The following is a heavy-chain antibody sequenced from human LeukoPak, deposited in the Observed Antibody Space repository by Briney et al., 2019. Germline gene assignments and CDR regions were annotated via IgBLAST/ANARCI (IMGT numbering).Heavy chain of an antibody. V-gene: IGHV4-61*05. CDR1: GGSISSSSYY. J-gene: IGHJ2*01. Sequence: SETLSLTCTVSGGSISSSSYYCGWIRQPPGKGLEWIGYIYYSGSTNYNPSLKSRVTISVYTSKNQFSLKLSYVTAANTAVHYCARMHMGDCYGWYFYLWGRGTLVTVSS. CDR2: IYYSGST. D-gene: IGHD2-21*02. CDR3: ARMHMGDCYGWYFYL.